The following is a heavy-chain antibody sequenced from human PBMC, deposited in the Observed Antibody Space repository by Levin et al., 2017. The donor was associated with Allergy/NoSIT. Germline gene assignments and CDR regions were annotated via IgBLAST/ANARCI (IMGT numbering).Heavy chain of an antibody. CDR2: ISDSGGDT. CDR3: AGGGVIADDY. J-gene: IGHJ4*02. D-gene: IGHD3-16*02. CDR1: GFTFGSYA. Sequence: GGSLRLSCAASGFTFGSYAMTWVRQSPGKGLEWVSTISDSGGDTYYADSVKGRFTISRDNSKTTLYLQMNGLRAEDTAVYYCAGGGVIADDYWGQGTLVTVSS. V-gene: IGHV3-23*01.